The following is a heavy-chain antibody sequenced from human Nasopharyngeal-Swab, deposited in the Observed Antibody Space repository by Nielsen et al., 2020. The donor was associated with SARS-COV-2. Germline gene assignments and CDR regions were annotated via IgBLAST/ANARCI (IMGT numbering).Heavy chain of an antibody. Sequence: WIRQPPGKGLEWIGSIYYSGSTYYNPSLKSRVTISVDTSKNQFSLKLSSVTAADTAVYYCARDRSSWYPYYFDYWGQGTLVT. D-gene: IGHD6-13*01. V-gene: IGHV4-39*07. J-gene: IGHJ4*02. CDR2: IYYSGST. CDR3: ARDRSSWYPYYFDY.